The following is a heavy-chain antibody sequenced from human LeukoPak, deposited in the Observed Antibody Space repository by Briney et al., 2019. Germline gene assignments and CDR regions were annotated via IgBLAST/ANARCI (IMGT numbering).Heavy chain of an antibody. D-gene: IGHD3-9*01. CDR2: ISGSGGST. Sequence: PGGSLRLSCAASGFTFSSYAMSWVRQAPGKGLEWVSAISGSGGSTYYADSVKGRFTISRGNSKNTLYLQMNSLRAEDTAVYYCAKRRSVGYDILTGYYRYYFDYWGQGTLVTVSS. CDR1: GFTFSSYA. V-gene: IGHV3-23*01. CDR3: AKRRSVGYDILTGYYRYYFDY. J-gene: IGHJ4*02.